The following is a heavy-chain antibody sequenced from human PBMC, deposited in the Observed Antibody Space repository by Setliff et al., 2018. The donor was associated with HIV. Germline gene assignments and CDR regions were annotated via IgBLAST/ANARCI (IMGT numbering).Heavy chain of an antibody. CDR3: TTDPGWAVTTYYYGMDV. CDR1: GFTFSNAW. CDR2: IKSKTDGGTT. D-gene: IGHD4-17*01. J-gene: IGHJ6*02. Sequence: PGGSLRLSCAASGFTFSNAWMSWVRQAPGKGLEWVGCIKSKTDGGTTDYAAPVKGRFTISRDDSKNTLYLQMNSLKTEDTAVYYCTTDPGWAVTTYYYGMDVWGQGTTVTVSS. V-gene: IGHV3-15*01.